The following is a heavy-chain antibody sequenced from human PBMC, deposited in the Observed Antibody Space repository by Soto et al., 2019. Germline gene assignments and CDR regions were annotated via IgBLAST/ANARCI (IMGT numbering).Heavy chain of an antibody. V-gene: IGHV3-23*01. CDR2: ISGSGDST. J-gene: IGHJ5*01. CDR3: AIGYSYAPFDS. Sequence: GGSLRLSCAASGFTFSSYAMSWVRQAPGKGLEWVSAISGSGDSTWYADSMKGRLTISRDNSKNTLYLQVNSLRAEDTAVYYCAIGYSYAPFDSWGQGTLVTVS. CDR1: GFTFSSYA. D-gene: IGHD3-16*01.